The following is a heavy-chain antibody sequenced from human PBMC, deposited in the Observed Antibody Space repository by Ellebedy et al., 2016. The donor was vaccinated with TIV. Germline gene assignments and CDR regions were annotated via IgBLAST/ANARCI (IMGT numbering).Heavy chain of an antibody. J-gene: IGHJ4*02. CDR3: ARLAASGNDH. D-gene: IGHD6-19*01. Sequence: KVSCXVSGYIFTTYWIEWVRQLPGKGLEWMGTIYPGDSDTRYNPSFQGQVTISADKSISTAYLQWSSLKASDSATYYCARLAASGNDHWGQGTLVTVSS. CDR2: IYPGDSDT. V-gene: IGHV5-51*01. CDR1: GYIFTTYW.